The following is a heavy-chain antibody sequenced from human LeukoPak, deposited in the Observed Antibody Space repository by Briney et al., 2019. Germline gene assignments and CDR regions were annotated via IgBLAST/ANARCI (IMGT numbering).Heavy chain of an antibody. D-gene: IGHD3-10*01. CDR1: GFTFSSYS. J-gene: IGHJ3*02. CDR3: ARARELFAFDI. CDR2: ISSSSSYI. V-gene: IGHV3-21*01. Sequence: GGSLRLSCAASGFTFSSYSMNWVRQAPGRGLEWVSSISSSSSYIYYADSVKGRFTISRDNAKNSLYLQMNSLRAEDTAVYYCARARELFAFDIWGQGTMVTVSS.